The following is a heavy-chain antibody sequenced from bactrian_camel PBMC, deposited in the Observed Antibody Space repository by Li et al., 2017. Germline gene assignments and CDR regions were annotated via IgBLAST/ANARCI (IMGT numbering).Heavy chain of an antibody. CDR2: IRTDLVST. J-gene: IGHJ4*01. CDR3: AADIMIRGRGAC. CDR1: GPTYSSNC. V-gene: IGHV3-3*01. Sequence: VQLVESGGGSVQAGGSLRLSCVAAGPTYSSNCVAWFRQVPGKQREGVAAIRTDLVSTYYADSVKGRFAISRNNAKNTVYLQMNSLKPEDTAMYYCAADIMIRGRGACRGQGTQVTVS. D-gene: IGHD1*01.